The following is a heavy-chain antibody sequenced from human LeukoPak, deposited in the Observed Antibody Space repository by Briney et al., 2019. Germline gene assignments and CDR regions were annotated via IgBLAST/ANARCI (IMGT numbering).Heavy chain of an antibody. CDR2: IYYSGST. Sequence: PSETLSLTCTVSGGSISSYYWSWIRQPPGKGLEWIGYIYYSGSTNYNPSLKSRVTISVDTSKNQFSLKLSSVTAADTAVYYCAREGFGRHYDILTGHKNPTDAFDIWGQGTMVTVSS. J-gene: IGHJ3*02. CDR3: AREGFGRHYDILTGHKNPTDAFDI. V-gene: IGHV4-59*12. D-gene: IGHD3-9*01. CDR1: GGSISSYY.